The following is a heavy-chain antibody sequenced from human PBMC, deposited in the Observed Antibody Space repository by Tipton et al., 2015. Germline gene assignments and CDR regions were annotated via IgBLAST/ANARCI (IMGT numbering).Heavy chain of an antibody. CDR2: KYSSGST. CDR3: ARAQGSAAPFDY. V-gene: IGHV4-59*01. Sequence: LSLTCTVSGGSISSYYWSWIRQPPGKGLEWIGYKYSSGSTNYNSSLKSRLTLSEDTSKRQFSLKLTSVTAADTAVYFCARAQGSAAPFDYWGQGTLVTVSS. CDR1: GGSISSYY. D-gene: IGHD6-13*01. J-gene: IGHJ4*02.